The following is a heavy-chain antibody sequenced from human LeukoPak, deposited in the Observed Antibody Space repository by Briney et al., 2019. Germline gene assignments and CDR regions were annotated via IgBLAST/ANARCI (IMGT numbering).Heavy chain of an antibody. CDR3: ARVGYCSGGSCYEGAFDI. CDR2: INHSGGT. V-gene: IGHV4-34*01. J-gene: IGHJ3*02. Sequence: PSETLSLTCAVYGGSFSGYYWGWIRQPPGKGLEWIGEINHSGGTNYNPSLKSRVTISVDTSKNQFSLKLSSVTAADTAVYYCARVGYCSGGSCYEGAFDIWGQGTMVTVSS. D-gene: IGHD2-15*01. CDR1: GGSFSGYY.